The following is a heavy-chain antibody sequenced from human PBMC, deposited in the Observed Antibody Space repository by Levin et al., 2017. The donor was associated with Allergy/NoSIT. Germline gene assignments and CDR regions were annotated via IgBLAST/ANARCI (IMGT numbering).Heavy chain of an antibody. CDR2: ISAYNGNT. J-gene: IGHJ3*02. CDR3: ARDFEDTAMVKDAFDI. D-gene: IGHD5-18*01. Sequence: GESLKISCKASGYTFTSYGISWVRQAPGQGLEWMGWISAYNGNTNYAQKLQGRVTMTTDTSTSTAYMELRSLRSNDTAVYYCARDFEDTAMVKDAFDIWGQGTMVTVSS. V-gene: IGHV1-18*01. CDR1: GYTFTSYG.